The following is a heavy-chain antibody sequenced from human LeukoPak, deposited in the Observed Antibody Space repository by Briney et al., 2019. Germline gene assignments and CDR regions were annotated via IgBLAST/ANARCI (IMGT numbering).Heavy chain of an antibody. Sequence: ASVKVSCKASGYTFTSFDINWVRQATGQGLGWMGWMNYNSGNTGYAQKFQGRVIMTRNISISTAYMKLSSLRSEDSAVYYCARVKYNWNDIFENWFGPWGQGTLVTVSS. J-gene: IGHJ5*02. D-gene: IGHD1-1*01. CDR3: ARVKYNWNDIFENWFGP. CDR2: MNYNSGNT. V-gene: IGHV1-8*01. CDR1: GYTFTSFD.